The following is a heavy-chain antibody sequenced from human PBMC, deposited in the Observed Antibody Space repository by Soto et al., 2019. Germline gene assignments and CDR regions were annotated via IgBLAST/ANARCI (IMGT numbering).Heavy chain of an antibody. V-gene: IGHV3-30*02. Sequence: GSLRLSCAASGFTFSYYGMHWVRQAPGKGLEWVAIIWYDESNKYYADSVTGRFTISRDNSNNMVYLQMSSLRAEDTAVYYCAKGGSNAAMDVWGQGTTVTVSS. CDR1: GFTFSYYG. CDR3: AKGGSNAAMDV. J-gene: IGHJ6*02. D-gene: IGHD1-26*01. CDR2: IWYDESNK.